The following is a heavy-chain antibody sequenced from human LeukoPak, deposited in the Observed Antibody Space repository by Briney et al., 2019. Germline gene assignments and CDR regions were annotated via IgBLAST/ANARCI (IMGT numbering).Heavy chain of an antibody. J-gene: IGHJ4*02. CDR1: GFTFSSYW. CDR2: INSDGTT. Sequence: GGSLRLSCAASGFTFSSYWMHWVRQAPGKGLVWVSRINSDGTTSNADSVKGRFTSSRDNAKNTLYLQIKSLRAEDTAVYFWGRDGFLPDFWGQGNLVTVSS. V-gene: IGHV3-74*01. D-gene: IGHD3-3*01. CDR3: GRDGFLPDF.